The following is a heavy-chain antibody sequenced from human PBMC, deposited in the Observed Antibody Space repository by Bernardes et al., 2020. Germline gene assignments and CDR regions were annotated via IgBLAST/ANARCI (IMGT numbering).Heavy chain of an antibody. V-gene: IGHV4-39*01. D-gene: IGHD6-6*01. CDR1: GGSISNNNYY. CDR3: ARHDGGTSSSADWFDP. J-gene: IGHJ5*02. CDR2: IHYTGNT. Sequence: TLSLTCTVSGGSISNNNYYWGWIRQPQEKGLEWIGIIHYTGNTYYNSSFRSRLTISVDTSNNQFSLKLTSVTAADTAVYYCARHDGGTSSSADWFDPWGQGTLVTVSS.